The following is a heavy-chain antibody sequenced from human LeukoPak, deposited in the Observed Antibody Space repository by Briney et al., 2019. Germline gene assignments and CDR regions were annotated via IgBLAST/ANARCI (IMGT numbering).Heavy chain of an antibody. CDR1: GFTFSSYW. D-gene: IGHD3-16*01. V-gene: IGHV3-7*03. Sequence: GGSLRLSCAASGFTFSSYWMSWVRQAPGKGLEWVANIKQDGSEKYYVDSVKGRFTISRDNAKNSLYLQMNSLRAEDTAVYYCARERFMITLGGEGGAFDIWGQGTMVTVSS. CDR3: ARERFMITLGGEGGAFDI. J-gene: IGHJ3*02. CDR2: IKQDGSEK.